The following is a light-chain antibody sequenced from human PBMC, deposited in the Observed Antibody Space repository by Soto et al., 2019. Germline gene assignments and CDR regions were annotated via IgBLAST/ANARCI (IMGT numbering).Light chain of an antibody. J-gene: IGKJ2*01. V-gene: IGKV3-20*01. CDR3: QQYPGYT. CDR2: GAS. Sequence: EIVLTQSPGTLSLSPGERATLSCRASQSVSSSYLAWYQQKPGQAPRRLIYGASSSATGIPDRFSGSAAGTDFTLTISRLEPVDFAVYYCQQYPGYTFGQGTKLEIK. CDR1: QSVSSSY.